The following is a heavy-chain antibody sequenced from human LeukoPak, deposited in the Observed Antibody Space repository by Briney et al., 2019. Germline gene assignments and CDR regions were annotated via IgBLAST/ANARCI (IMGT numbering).Heavy chain of an antibody. Sequence: GASVKVSCKASGYTFTSYYMHWVRQAPGQGLEWMGIINPSGGSTSYAQKFQGRVTMTRDTSTSTVYMELSSLRSEDTAVYYRAREYYDFWSGYYGYNWFDPWGQGTLVTVSS. CDR1: GYTFTSYY. CDR2: INPSGGST. CDR3: AREYYDFWSGYYGYNWFDP. V-gene: IGHV1-46*01. D-gene: IGHD3-3*01. J-gene: IGHJ5*02.